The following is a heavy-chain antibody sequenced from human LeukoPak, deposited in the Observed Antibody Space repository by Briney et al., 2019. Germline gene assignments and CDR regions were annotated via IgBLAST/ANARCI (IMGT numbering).Heavy chain of an antibody. CDR1: GYTLTELS. CDR3: ATAQGYCSGGSCYNWFDP. CDR2: FDPEDGET. Sequence: ASVKVSCKVSGYTLTELSMHWVRQAPGKGLEWMGGFDPEDGETIYAQKFQGRVTMTEDTSTDTAYMELSSLRSEDTAVYYCATAQGYCSGGSCYNWFDPWGQGTLVTASS. D-gene: IGHD2-15*01. V-gene: IGHV1-24*01. J-gene: IGHJ5*02.